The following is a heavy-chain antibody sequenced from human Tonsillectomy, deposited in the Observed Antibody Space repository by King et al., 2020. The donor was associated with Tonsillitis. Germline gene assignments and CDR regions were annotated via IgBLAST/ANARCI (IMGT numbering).Heavy chain of an antibody. J-gene: IGHJ2*01. CDR3: ARGTSSGWYLYFDL. D-gene: IGHD6-19*01. CDR2: IDFDGSDT. CDR1: GFTFSSYW. V-gene: IGHV3-74*01. Sequence: VQLVESGGNLVQPGGSLRLSCAASGFTFSSYWMHWVRQAPGKGLMWVSRIDFDGSDTSYADSVKGRFTISRDNAKNTLYLQMNSLRAEDTAVYYCARGTSSGWYLYFDLWGRGTLVTVSS.